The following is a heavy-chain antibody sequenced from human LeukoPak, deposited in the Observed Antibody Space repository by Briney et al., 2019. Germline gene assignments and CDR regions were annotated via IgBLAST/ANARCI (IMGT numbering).Heavy chain of an antibody. CDR1: GGSFSGYY. CDR2: INPGRST. J-gene: IGHJ4*02. CDR3: AGDHGSSGYLY. V-gene: IGHV4-34*01. D-gene: IGHD3-22*01. Sequence: SETLSLTCAFYGGSFSGYYWSWIRQPPGKGLEWIGDINPGRSTNYNPSLKSRVIVSVDTSKNQLSLKLTSVTAADTAVYYCAGDHGSSGYLYWGQGILVTVSP.